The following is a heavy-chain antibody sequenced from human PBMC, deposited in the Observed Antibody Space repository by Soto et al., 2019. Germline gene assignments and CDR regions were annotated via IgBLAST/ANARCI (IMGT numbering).Heavy chain of an antibody. CDR3: AKDRGPNCYYLDGMDV. D-gene: IGHD1-26*01. CDR2: ISWNSGSI. V-gene: IGHV3-9*01. Sequence: EVQLVESGGGLVQPGRSLRLSCAASGFTFDDYAMHWVRQAPGKGLEWVSCISWNSGSIDYADSVKGRFTMSRDNAKKSLYLQMNSLRTEDTALYYCAKDRGPNCYYLDGMDVWGQGTTVTVSS. J-gene: IGHJ6*02. CDR1: GFTFDDYA.